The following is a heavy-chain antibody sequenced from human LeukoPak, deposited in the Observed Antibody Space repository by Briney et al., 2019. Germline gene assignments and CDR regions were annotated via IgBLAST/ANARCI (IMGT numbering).Heavy chain of an antibody. V-gene: IGHV3-48*01. Sequence: GGSLRLSCAASGFTFTTYSMNWVRQAPGKGLEWVSYINTTSSIIYYADSVKGRFTISRDNAKNSLYLQMNSLRAEDTAVYYCTRDYSSSSGRAFDIWGQGTMVTVSS. CDR3: TRDYSSSSGRAFDI. CDR1: GFTFTTYS. CDR2: INTTSSII. J-gene: IGHJ3*02. D-gene: IGHD6-6*01.